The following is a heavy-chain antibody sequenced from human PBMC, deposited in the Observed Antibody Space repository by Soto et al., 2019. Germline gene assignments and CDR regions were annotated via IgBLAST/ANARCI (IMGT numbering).Heavy chain of an antibody. Sequence: PSETLSLTCTVSGDSISSYYWSWIRQPPGKGLEWIGYIYYSGSTNYNPSLKSRVTISVDKSKNQFSLKLSSVTAADTAVYYCARVRYYDSSGYPLPGDYFDYWGQGTLVTVSS. CDR3: ARVRYYDSSGYPLPGDYFDY. CDR2: IYYSGST. CDR1: GDSISSYY. V-gene: IGHV4-59*12. D-gene: IGHD3-22*01. J-gene: IGHJ4*02.